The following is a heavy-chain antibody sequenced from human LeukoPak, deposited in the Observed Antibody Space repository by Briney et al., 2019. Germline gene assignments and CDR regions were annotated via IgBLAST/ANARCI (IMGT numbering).Heavy chain of an antibody. D-gene: IGHD3-9*01. Sequence: PGGSLRLSCAASGFTFSSYAMSWVRQAPGKGREWVSAISGSGGSTYYADSVKGRFTISRDNSKNTLYLQMNSLRTEDTAFYYCAYDYDTRPDYWGQGTLVTVSS. CDR3: AYDYDTRPDY. CDR2: ISGSGGST. J-gene: IGHJ4*02. V-gene: IGHV3-23*01. CDR1: GFTFSSYA.